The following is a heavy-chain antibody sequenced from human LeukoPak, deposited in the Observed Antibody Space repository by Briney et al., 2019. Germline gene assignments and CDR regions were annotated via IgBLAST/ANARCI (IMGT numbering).Heavy chain of an antibody. CDR1: GFSFSSYG. CDR2: IRYDGTNK. J-gene: IGHJ4*02. CDR3: AKDSAYYYDSSGYYYD. Sequence: GGSLLLSCAASGFSFSSYGMHWVRQAPGKGLEWVAFIRYDGTNKYYADSVKGRFTISRDNSKNTLYLQMNSLRAEDTAMYYCAKDSAYYYDSSGYYYDWGQGTLVTVSS. V-gene: IGHV3-30*02. D-gene: IGHD3-22*01.